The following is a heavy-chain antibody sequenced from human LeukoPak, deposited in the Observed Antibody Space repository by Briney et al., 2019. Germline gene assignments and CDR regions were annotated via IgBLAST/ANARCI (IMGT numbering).Heavy chain of an antibody. J-gene: IGHJ4*02. CDR2: IIPIFGTA. D-gene: IGHD4-17*01. Sequence: SVKVSCKASGYTFTSYGISWVRQAPGQGLEWMGGIIPIFGTANYAQKFQGRVTITADESTSTAYMELSSLRSEDTAVYYCAREAYGDYEYWGQGTLVTVSS. CDR3: AREAYGDYEY. CDR1: GYTFTSYG. V-gene: IGHV1-69*13.